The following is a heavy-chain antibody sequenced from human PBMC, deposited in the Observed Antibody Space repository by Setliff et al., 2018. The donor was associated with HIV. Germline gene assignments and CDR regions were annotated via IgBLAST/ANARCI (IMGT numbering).Heavy chain of an antibody. Sequence: HPGGSLRLSCSASRLTLSSNYMTWVRQSPGKGLEWVSTIYPGGSTYYADSIKGRFTISRENAKNTVYLQMHSLRSEDTAVYFCAKLTRLKASFPTDYLDPWGQGILVTVPQ. CDR3: AKLTRLKASFPTDYLDP. CDR1: RLTLSSNY. J-gene: IGHJ5*02. CDR2: IYPGGST. V-gene: IGHV3-66*02. D-gene: IGHD4-17*01.